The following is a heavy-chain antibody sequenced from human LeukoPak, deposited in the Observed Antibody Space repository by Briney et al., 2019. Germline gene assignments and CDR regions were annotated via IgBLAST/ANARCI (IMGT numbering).Heavy chain of an antibody. CDR3: ARDSWYDSYYCGMDV. Sequence: GASVKVSCKASGYTFTGYYMHWVRQAPGQGLEWMGWINPDSGGTNYAQKFQGWVTMTRDTSISTAYMELSRLRSDDTAVYYCARDSWYDSYYCGMDVWGQGTTVTVSS. J-gene: IGHJ6*02. CDR2: INPDSGGT. V-gene: IGHV1-2*04. CDR1: GYTFTGYY. D-gene: IGHD6-13*01.